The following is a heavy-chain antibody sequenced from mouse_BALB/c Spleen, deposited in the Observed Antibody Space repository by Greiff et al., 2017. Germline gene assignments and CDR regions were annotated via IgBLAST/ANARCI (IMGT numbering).Heavy chain of an antibody. J-gene: IGHJ4*01. D-gene: IGHD1-1*01. CDR2: INSNGGST. CDR3: ARDRGYGSSYAMDY. Sequence: EVQLVESGGGLVQPGGSLKLSCAASGFTFSSYGMSWVRQTPDKRLELVATINSNGGSTYYPDSVKGRFTISRDNAKNTLYLQMSSLKSEDTAMYYCARDRGYGSSYAMDYWGQGTSVTVSS. V-gene: IGHV5-6-3*01. CDR1: GFTFSSYG.